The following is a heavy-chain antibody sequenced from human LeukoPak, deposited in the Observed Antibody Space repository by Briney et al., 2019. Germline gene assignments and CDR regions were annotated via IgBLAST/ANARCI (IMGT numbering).Heavy chain of an antibody. CDR3: ASSRYCSGGSCYDYMDV. CDR1: GGTFSSYA. V-gene: IGHV1-69*05. CDR2: IIPIFGTA. D-gene: IGHD2-15*01. Sequence: SVKVSCKASGGTFSSYAISWVRQAPGQGIEWMGGIIPIFGTANDAQKFQGRVTITTDESTSTAYMELSSLRSEDTAVYYCASSRYCSGGSCYDYMDVWGKGTTVTVSS. J-gene: IGHJ6*03.